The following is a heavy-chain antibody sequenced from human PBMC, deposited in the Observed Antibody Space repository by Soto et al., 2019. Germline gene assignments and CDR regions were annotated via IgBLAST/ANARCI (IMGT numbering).Heavy chain of an antibody. Sequence: PGGSLRLSCAASGFTVSSNYMSWVRQAPGKGLEWVSVFYSGGDTYYADSVKGRFTISRDNSKNTLYLQMNSLRADDTAVYYCARAGALYYGMDGWGQGTTVTVSS. V-gene: IGHV3-66*01. D-gene: IGHD3-10*01. J-gene: IGHJ6*02. CDR3: ARAGALYYGMDG. CDR1: GFTVSSNY. CDR2: FYSGGDT.